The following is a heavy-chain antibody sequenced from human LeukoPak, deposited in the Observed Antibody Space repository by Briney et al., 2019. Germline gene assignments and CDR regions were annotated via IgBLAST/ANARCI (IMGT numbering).Heavy chain of an antibody. D-gene: IGHD1-26*01. CDR1: GFTVSNNY. Sequence: GGSLRLSCAASGFTVSNNYMSWVRQAPGKGLEWVSVIYSGGTTYYADSVKGRFTISRDNSKNTVYLQMNSLRAEDTAVYYCARGLVGAADYWGQGTLVTVSS. CDR3: ARGLVGAADY. V-gene: IGHV3-53*01. CDR2: IYSGGTT. J-gene: IGHJ4*02.